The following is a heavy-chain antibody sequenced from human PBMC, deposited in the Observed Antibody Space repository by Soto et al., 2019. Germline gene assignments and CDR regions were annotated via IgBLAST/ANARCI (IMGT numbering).Heavy chain of an antibody. CDR1: GYTFTSYY. V-gene: IGHV1-46*01. J-gene: IGHJ1*01. D-gene: IGHD6-19*01. CDR3: ARDIGYSSGWPRGEYFQH. Sequence: ASVKVSCKASGYTFTSYYMHWVRQAPGQGLEWMGIINPRGGSTSYAQKFQGRVTMTRDTSTSTVYMELSSLRSEDTAVYYCARDIGYSSGWPRGEYFQHWGQGTLVTVSS. CDR2: INPRGGST.